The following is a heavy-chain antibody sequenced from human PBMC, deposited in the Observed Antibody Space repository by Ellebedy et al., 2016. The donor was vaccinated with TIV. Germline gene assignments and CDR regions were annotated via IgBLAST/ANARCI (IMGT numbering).Heavy chain of an antibody. J-gene: IGHJ4*02. CDR3: ARDQHYYGSGKPGY. CDR2: INTNTGNP. D-gene: IGHD3-10*01. Sequence: ASVKVSCKASGYTFTSYAMNWVRQAPGQGLEWMGWINTNTGNPTYAQGFPGRFVFSLDTSVSTAYLQICRLKAEDTAVYYCARDQHYYGSGKPGYWGQGTLVTVSS. V-gene: IGHV7-4-1*01. CDR1: GYTFTSYA.